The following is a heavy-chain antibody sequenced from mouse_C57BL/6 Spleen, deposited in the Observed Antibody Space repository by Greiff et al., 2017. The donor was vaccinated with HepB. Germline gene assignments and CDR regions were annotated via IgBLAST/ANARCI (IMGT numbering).Heavy chain of an antibody. Sequence: VKLVESGPGLVAPSQSLSITCTVSGFSLTSYGVHWVRQPPGKGLEWLVVIWSDGSTTYNSALKSRLSISKDNSKSQVFLKMNSLQTDDTAMYYCARSQVVATRGAMDYWGQGTSVTVSS. CDR3: ARSQVVATRGAMDY. J-gene: IGHJ4*01. CDR1: GFSLTSYG. CDR2: IWSDGST. V-gene: IGHV2-6*03. D-gene: IGHD1-1*01.